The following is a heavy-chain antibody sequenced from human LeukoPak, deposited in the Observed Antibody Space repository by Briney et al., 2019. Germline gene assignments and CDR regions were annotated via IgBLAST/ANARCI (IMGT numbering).Heavy chain of an antibody. D-gene: IGHD6-13*01. V-gene: IGHV3-48*01. J-gene: IGHJ3*02. CDR2: ISSSLNTI. CDR3: ASVSRYPGYDGAFDI. Sequence: GGSLRLSCAASGFTFSNYWMNWVRQAPGKGLEWISYISSSLNTIYYADSVKGRFTISRDNANNSLYLQMKSLRAEDTAVYYCASVSRYPGYDGAFDIWGQGTMVTVSS. CDR1: GFTFSNYW.